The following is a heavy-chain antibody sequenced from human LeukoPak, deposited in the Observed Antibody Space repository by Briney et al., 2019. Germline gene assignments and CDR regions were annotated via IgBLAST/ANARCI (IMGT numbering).Heavy chain of an antibody. CDR2: ISGSGGST. CDR1: GFTFSDYA. Sequence: GGSLRLSCAVSGFTFSDYAMSWVRQAPGKGLEWVSTISGSGGSTYSADSVKGRFTISRDNSRNTLYLQMNSLRAEDTAIYYCAKGGPQFFDYWGQGTLVIVSS. V-gene: IGHV3-23*01. CDR3: AKGGPQFFDY. D-gene: IGHD5-24*01. J-gene: IGHJ4*02.